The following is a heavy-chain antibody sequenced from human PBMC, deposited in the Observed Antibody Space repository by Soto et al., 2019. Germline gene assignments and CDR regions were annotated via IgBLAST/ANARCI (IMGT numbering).Heavy chain of an antibody. CDR1: GFAFSSYG. CDR3: AKAGAATGLLDP. CDR2: ISYDGSNE. J-gene: IGHJ5*02. V-gene: IGHV3-30*18. D-gene: IGHD6-13*01. Sequence: QVQLVESGGGVVQPGRSLRLSCSASGFAFSSYGMHWVRQAPGKGLEWVTVISYDGSNEYYADSVKGRFTISRANSNSTVYLQMNSLRAEDTAVYYCAKAGAATGLLDPWGQGTLVTVSS.